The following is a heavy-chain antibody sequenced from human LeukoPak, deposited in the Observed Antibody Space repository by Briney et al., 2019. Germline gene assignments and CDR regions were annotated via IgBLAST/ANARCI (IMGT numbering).Heavy chain of an antibody. J-gene: IGHJ6*03. Sequence: SQTLSLTCAISGDSVSSNSAAWNWIRRSPSRGLEWLGRTYYRSKWYNDYAVSVKSRITINPDTSKNQFSLQLNSVTPEDTAVYYCVWSRYSSSWYGGNYMDVWGKGTTVTVSS. V-gene: IGHV6-1*01. CDR2: TYYRSKWYN. D-gene: IGHD6-13*01. CDR3: VWSRYSSSWYGGNYMDV. CDR1: GDSVSSNSAA.